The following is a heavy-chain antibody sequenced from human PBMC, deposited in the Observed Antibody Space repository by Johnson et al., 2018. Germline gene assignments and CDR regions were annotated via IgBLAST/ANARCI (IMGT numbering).Heavy chain of an antibody. CDR3: ARGDYVWVSYRMNAEYFQH. J-gene: IGHJ1*01. CDR1: GFTFSSYA. D-gene: IGHD3-16*02. V-gene: IGHV3-30-3*01. Sequence: QVQLVESGGGVVQPGRSLRLSCAASGFTFSSYAMHWVRQAPGKGLEWVAVISYDGSNKYYADSVRGRFTISRDNSKKTLYLQMNSLRPADTAVYYCARGDYVWVSYRMNAEYFQHWGQGTLVTVSS. CDR2: ISYDGSNK.